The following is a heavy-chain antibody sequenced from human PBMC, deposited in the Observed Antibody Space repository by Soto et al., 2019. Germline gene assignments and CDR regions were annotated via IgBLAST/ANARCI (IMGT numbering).Heavy chain of an antibody. V-gene: IGHV1-69*02. J-gene: IGHJ6*02. CDR3: ANKDYDSSEYYYYGMGV. CDR1: GGTFSSYI. Sequence: QVQLVQSGAEVKKPGSSVKVSCKASGGTFSSYIISWVRQAPGQGLEWMGRIIPILGIANYAQKFQGRVTITADKSTITAYMELSSLRSEDTAVYYCANKDYDSSEYYYYGMGVWGQGTTVTVSS. D-gene: IGHD3-22*01. CDR2: IIPILGIA.